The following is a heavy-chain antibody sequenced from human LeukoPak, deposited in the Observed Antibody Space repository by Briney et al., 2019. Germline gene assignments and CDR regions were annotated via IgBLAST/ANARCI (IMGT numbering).Heavy chain of an antibody. CDR3: ARVAHRGDCYDY. J-gene: IGHJ4*02. D-gene: IGHD2-15*01. CDR2: MNPNSGNT. Sequence: ASVKVSCKASGYTFTSYEINWVRQATGQGLEWMGWMNPNSGNTGYAQKFQGRVTMTRNTSISTAYMELSSLRSEDTAVYYCARVAHRGDCYDYWGQGTLVTVSS. V-gene: IGHV1-8*01. CDR1: GYTFTSYE.